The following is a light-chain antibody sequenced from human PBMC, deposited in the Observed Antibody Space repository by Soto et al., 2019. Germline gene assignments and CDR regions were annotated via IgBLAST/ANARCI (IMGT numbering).Light chain of an antibody. Sequence: EIVMTQSPGTLSVSPGGRATLSCTASQNVHSNLAWYQHKPGLAPRLLIYAATTRASGVPAMISGSESGTDFTLTIDSLQSEDFAVYFCQQYNDWPVYTFGLGTKVEI. J-gene: IGKJ2*01. CDR3: QQYNDWPVYT. V-gene: IGKV3-15*01. CDR1: QNVHSN. CDR2: AAT.